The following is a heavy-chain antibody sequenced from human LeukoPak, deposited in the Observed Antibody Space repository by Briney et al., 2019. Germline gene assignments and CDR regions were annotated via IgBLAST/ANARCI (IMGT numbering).Heavy chain of an antibody. Sequence: GRSLSLSCAASGFTFSSLGMHWVRQAPGKGLEWVAVIWDDGSKKHYADSVKGRFTISRDNSKNTLCLQMDSLRAEDTAVYYCARNLGSCSGGTCYEDFWGQGTLVTVSS. D-gene: IGHD2-15*01. V-gene: IGHV3-33*01. CDR1: GFTFSSLG. CDR2: IWDDGSKK. J-gene: IGHJ4*02. CDR3: ARNLGSCSGGTCYEDF.